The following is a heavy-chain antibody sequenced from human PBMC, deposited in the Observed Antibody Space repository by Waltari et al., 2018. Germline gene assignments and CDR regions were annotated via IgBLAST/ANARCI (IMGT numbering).Heavy chain of an antibody. D-gene: IGHD6-19*01. Sequence: QLHLQESGPGLVKPSETLSLTCTVSGGSFSNSSYYWGWVRQPPGKGLEWIGSIYYSGNTYYNPSLKSRLTISVDTSKNQFSLKLSSVTAADTAVYYCARRGGSGRAFDYWGQGTLVTVSS. CDR1: GGSFSNSSYY. CDR2: IYYSGNT. V-gene: IGHV4-39*01. CDR3: ARRGGSGRAFDY. J-gene: IGHJ4*02.